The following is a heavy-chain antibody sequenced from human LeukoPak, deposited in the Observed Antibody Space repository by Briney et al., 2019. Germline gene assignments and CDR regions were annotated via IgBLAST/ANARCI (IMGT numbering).Heavy chain of an antibody. V-gene: IGHV3-64*02. Sequence: GGSLRLSCAASGFTFSSYGMHWVRQAPGKGLEYVSAISSNGDSTYYADSVKGRFTISRDNSKNTLYLQMNSLRAEDTAVYYCAKQTRDYYFDYWGQGTLVTVSS. CDR2: ISSNGDST. CDR3: AKQTRDYYFDY. CDR1: GFTFSSYG. J-gene: IGHJ4*02.